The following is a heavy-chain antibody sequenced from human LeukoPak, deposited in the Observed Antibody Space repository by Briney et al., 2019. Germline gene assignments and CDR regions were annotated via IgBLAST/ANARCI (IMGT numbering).Heavy chain of an antibody. D-gene: IGHD3-3*01. J-gene: IGHJ4*02. CDR1: GGSISSSSYY. V-gene: IGHV4-39*07. CDR2: IYYSGST. Sequence: SETLSLTCTVSGGSISSSSYYWGWIRQPPGKGLEWLGSIYYSGSTYYNPSLKSRVTISVDTSKNQFSLKLSSVTAADTAVYYCARIGDDFWSGYVRYWGQGTLVTVSS. CDR3: ARIGDDFWSGYVRY.